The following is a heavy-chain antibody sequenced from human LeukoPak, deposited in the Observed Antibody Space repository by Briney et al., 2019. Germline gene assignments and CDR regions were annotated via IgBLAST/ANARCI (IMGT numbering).Heavy chain of an antibody. Sequence: TVNVSCKASGYTFTSYGISWVRQAPGQGLEWMGWISAYNGNTNYAQMLQGRVTMTTDTSTSTAYMELRSLRSDDTAVYYCARDSAPGIIVATSWGQGTLVTVSS. CDR3: ARDSAPGIIVATS. J-gene: IGHJ4*02. D-gene: IGHD5-12*01. V-gene: IGHV1-18*01. CDR2: ISAYNGNT. CDR1: GYTFTSYG.